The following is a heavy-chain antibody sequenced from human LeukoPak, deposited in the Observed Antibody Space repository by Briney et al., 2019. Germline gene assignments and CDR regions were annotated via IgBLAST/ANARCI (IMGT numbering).Heavy chain of an antibody. J-gene: IGHJ3*02. CDR1: GGSISSYY. CDR3: ARILRPEDAFDI. D-gene: IGHD2-8*01. V-gene: IGHV4-4*09. Sequence: SETLSLTCTVSGGSISSYYWSWIRQPPGKGLEWIGYIYTSGSTNHNPSLKSRVTISVDTSKNQFSLKLSSVTAADTAVYYCARILRPEDAFDIWGQGTMVTVSS. CDR2: IYTSGST.